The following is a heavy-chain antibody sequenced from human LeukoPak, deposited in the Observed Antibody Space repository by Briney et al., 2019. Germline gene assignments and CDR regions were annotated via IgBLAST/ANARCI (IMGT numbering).Heavy chain of an antibody. V-gene: IGHV3-48*04. Sequence: GSLRLSCAASGFTFSGYTMNWVRQAPGKGLEWISYIATSGETIYYADSVKGRFTISRDNAKNSLYLQMNSLRADDTAVYYCASGYSSRWATFDYWGQGTLVTVSS. CDR2: IATSGETI. D-gene: IGHD6-13*01. CDR3: ASGYSSRWATFDY. J-gene: IGHJ4*02. CDR1: GFTFSGYT.